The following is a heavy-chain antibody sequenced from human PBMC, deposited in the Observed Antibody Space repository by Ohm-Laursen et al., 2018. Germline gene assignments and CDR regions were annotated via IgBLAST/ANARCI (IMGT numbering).Heavy chain of an antibody. Sequence: SVKVSCKASGYTFTSYYMHWVRQAPGQGLEWMGIINPSGGSTSYTQKFQGRVTMTRDTSTSTVYMELSSLRSEDTAVYYCARDQSSGATEFDYWGQGTLVTVSS. CDR1: GYTFTSYY. CDR2: INPSGGST. J-gene: IGHJ4*02. V-gene: IGHV1-46*01. D-gene: IGHD3-10*01. CDR3: ARDQSSGATEFDY.